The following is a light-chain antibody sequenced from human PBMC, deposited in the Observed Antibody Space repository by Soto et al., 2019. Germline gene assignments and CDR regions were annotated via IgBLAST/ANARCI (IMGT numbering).Light chain of an antibody. CDR1: QTISSW. Sequence: DIQMTQSPSTLSGSVGDRVTITCRASQTISSWLAWYQQKPGKAPKLLIYKASTLKSGVPSRFSGSGSGTEFTRTISSLQPDDFATYYSQHYNSYSGAFGQGTKVDIK. CDR2: KAS. J-gene: IGKJ1*01. CDR3: QHYNSYSGA. V-gene: IGKV1-5*03.